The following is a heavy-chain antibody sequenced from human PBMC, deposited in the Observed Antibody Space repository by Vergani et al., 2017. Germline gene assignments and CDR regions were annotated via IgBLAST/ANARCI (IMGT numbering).Heavy chain of an antibody. CDR2: ISYDGSNK. J-gene: IGHJ4*02. CDR1: GFTFSSYA. V-gene: IGHV3-30-3*01. CDR3: ARDLGYSYGYGVDY. D-gene: IGHD5-18*01. Sequence: VQLVESGGGLVQPGGSLRLSCAASGFTFSSYAMHWVRQAPGKGLEWVAVISYDGSNKYYADSVKGRFTISRDNSKNTLYLQMNSLRAEDTAVYYCARDLGYSYGYGVDYWGQGTLVTVSS.